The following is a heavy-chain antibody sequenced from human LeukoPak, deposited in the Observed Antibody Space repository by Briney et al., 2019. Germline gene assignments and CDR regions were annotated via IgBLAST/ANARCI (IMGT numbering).Heavy chain of an antibody. D-gene: IGHD3-22*01. Sequence: GGSLRLSCAASGFTFSSYGMHWVRQAPGKGLEWVAVISYDGSNKYYADSVKGRFTISRDNSKNTLYLQMNSLRAEDTAVYYCAKGGPFRGDDSSGYYSHWGQGTLVTVSS. CDR1: GFTFSSYG. CDR3: AKGGPFRGDDSSGYYSH. V-gene: IGHV3-30*18. CDR2: ISYDGSNK. J-gene: IGHJ4*02.